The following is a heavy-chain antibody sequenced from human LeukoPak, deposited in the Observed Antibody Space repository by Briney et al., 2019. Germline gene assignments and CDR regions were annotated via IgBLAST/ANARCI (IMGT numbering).Heavy chain of an antibody. CDR2: ISSNGGST. CDR3: ARVGDCSSTSCYYYYMDV. Sequence: GGSQRLSCAASGFTFSSYAMHWVRQAPGKGLEYISAISSNGGSTYYANSVKGRFTISRDNYKNTLYLQMGSLRAEDMAVYYCARVGDCSSTSCYYYYMDVWGKGTTVTVSS. CDR1: GFTFSSYA. V-gene: IGHV3-64*01. J-gene: IGHJ6*03. D-gene: IGHD2-2*01.